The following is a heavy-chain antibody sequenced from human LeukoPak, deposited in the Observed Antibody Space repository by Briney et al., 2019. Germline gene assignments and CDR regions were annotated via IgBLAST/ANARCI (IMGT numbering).Heavy chain of an antibody. V-gene: IGHV4-59*01. CDR3: ARLAPGNYDILTGDPKVVFDY. J-gene: IGHJ4*02. CDR2: VHSSGST. Sequence: SETLSLTCTVSGGSISSFFWSWIRQPPGKGLEGIGYVHSSGSTKYNPPLKSRLIISVDMSKNQFSLKLRSVSVADTAVYYCARLAPGNYDILTGDPKVVFDYGGQGALVTVSS. D-gene: IGHD3-9*01. CDR1: GGSISSFF.